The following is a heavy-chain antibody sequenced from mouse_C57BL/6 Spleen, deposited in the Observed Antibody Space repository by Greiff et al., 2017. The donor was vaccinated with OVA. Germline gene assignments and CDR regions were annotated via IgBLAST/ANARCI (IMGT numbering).Heavy chain of an antibody. CDR2: INPSNGGT. D-gene: IGHD2-5*01. J-gene: IGHJ1*03. CDR1: GYTFTSYW. CDR3: ARPTIVTTRYFDV. Sequence: QVQLQQPGTELVKPGASVKLSCKASGYTFTSYWMHWVKQRPGQGLEWIGNINPSNGGTNYNEKFKSKATLTVDKASSTAYMQLSSLTSEDSAVYYCARPTIVTTRYFDVWGTGTTVTVSS. V-gene: IGHV1-53*01.